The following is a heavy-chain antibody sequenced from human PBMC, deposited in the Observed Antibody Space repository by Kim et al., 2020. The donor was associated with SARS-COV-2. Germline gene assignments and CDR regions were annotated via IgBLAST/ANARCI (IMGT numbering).Heavy chain of an antibody. J-gene: IGHJ6*02. V-gene: IGHV3-21*01. Sequence: GGSLRLSCAASGFTFSSYSMNWVRQAPGKGLEWVSSISSSSSYIYYADSVKGRFTISRDNAKNSLYLQMNSLRAEDTAVYYCAPHKDFWSGYPDYYYGMDVWGQGTTVTVSS. CDR3: APHKDFWSGYPDYYYGMDV. CDR1: GFTFSSYS. D-gene: IGHD3-3*01. CDR2: ISSSSSYI.